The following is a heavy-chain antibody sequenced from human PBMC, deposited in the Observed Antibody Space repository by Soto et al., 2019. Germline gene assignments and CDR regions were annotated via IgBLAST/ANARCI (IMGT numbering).Heavy chain of an antibody. CDR3: ARDKDWAFDY. Sequence: PGGSLRLSCVASGFPFSSYSLVWVRQAPGKGLEWVSYIFATSTTIYYADSVKGRFTVSRDNAQNSLFLLMNSLRAEDTAVYYCARDKDWAFDYWGQGT. CDR1: GFPFSSYS. CDR2: IFATSTTI. J-gene: IGHJ4*02. V-gene: IGHV3-48*04. D-gene: IGHD3-9*01.